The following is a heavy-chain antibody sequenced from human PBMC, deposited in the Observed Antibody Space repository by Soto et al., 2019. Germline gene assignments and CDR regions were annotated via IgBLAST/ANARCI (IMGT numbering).Heavy chain of an antibody. Sequence: SETLSLTCAVYGGSFSGYYWSWIRQPPGKGLEWIGEINHSGSTNYNPSLKSRVTISVDTSKDQFSLKLSSVTAADTAVYYCARAGERVRLRFLEWLPFDYWGQGTLVTVSS. CDR1: GGSFSGYY. CDR3: ARAGERVRLRFLEWLPFDY. D-gene: IGHD3-3*01. J-gene: IGHJ4*02. CDR2: INHSGST. V-gene: IGHV4-34*01.